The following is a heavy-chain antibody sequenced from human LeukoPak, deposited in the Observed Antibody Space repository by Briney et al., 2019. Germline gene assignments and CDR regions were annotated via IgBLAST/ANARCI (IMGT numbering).Heavy chain of an antibody. J-gene: IGHJ5*02. CDR1: GGSFSGYY. D-gene: IGHD5-18*01. CDR3: ARGYSYGYNWFDP. V-gene: IGHV4-34*01. Sequence: SETLSLTCAVYGGSFSGYYWSWIRQPPGKGLEWIGEINHSGSTNYNPSLKSRVTISVDTSKNQFSLKLSSVTAADTAVYYCARGYSYGYNWFDPWGQGILVTVSS. CDR2: INHSGST.